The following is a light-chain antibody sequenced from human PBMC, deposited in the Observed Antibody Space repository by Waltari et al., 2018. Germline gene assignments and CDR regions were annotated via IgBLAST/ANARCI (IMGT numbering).Light chain of an antibody. CDR1: QSVSSY. Sequence: EIVLTQSPATLPLSPGERATLSCRASQSVSSYLAWYQQKPGQAPRLLIYDASNRATGIPARFSGSGSGTDFTLTISSLEPEDIAVYYCQQRSNWLTFGPGTKVDIK. CDR2: DAS. CDR3: QQRSNWLT. V-gene: IGKV3-11*01. J-gene: IGKJ3*01.